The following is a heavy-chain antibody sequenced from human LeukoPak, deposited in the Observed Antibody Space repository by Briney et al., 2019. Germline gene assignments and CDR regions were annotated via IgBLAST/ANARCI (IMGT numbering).Heavy chain of an antibody. J-gene: IGHJ4*02. CDR3: AKDISGGDCPDY. Sequence: GGSLRLSCAASAFTFSNYGMQWVRQAPGKGLEWVAVISYDGSDKYYADSVKGRFTISRDNSKNTLYLQMNSLRADDTAVYYCAKDISGGDCPDYWGQGTLVTVSS. CDR2: ISYDGSDK. CDR1: AFTFSNYG. V-gene: IGHV3-30*18. D-gene: IGHD2-21*02.